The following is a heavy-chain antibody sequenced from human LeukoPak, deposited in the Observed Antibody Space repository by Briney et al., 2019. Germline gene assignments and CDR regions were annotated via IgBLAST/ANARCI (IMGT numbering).Heavy chain of an antibody. V-gene: IGHV4-30-2*01. J-gene: IGHJ5*02. CDR1: GGSISSGGYS. Sequence: SETLSLTCAVSGGSISSGGYSWSWIRQRPGNGLEWIGYIYHSGSTYYNPSLKSRVTISVDRSKNQFSLKLSSVTAADTAVYYCARGGLYYYGSGSYTPFDPWGQGTLVTVSS. CDR2: IYHSGST. D-gene: IGHD3-10*01. CDR3: ARGGLYYYGSGSYTPFDP.